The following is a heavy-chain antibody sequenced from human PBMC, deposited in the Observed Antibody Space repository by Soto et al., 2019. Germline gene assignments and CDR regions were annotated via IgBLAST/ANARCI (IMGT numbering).Heavy chain of an antibody. CDR3: ARVYYYDSSGYNAGAFDI. Sequence: GGSLRLSCAASGFTFSSYEMNWVRQAPGKGLEWVSYISSSGSTIYYADSVKGRFTISRDNAKNSLYLQMNSLRAEDTAVYYCARVYYYDSSGYNAGAFDIWGQGTMVTVS. CDR2: ISSSGSTI. D-gene: IGHD3-22*01. J-gene: IGHJ3*02. V-gene: IGHV3-48*03. CDR1: GFTFSSYE.